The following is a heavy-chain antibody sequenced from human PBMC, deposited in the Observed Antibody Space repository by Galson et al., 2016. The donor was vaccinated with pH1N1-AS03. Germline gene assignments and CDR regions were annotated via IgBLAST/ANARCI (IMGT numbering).Heavy chain of an antibody. Sequence: SLRLSCAASGFTFSSYGMHWVRQTPGKGLEWVAVIWYDGSNKYYGDSVKGRFTISRDNSKNTLYLQMSSLRAEDTAVYYCARGQGYNSGYFDTDYWGRGTLVSVSS. D-gene: IGHD3-22*01. CDR1: GFTFSSYG. CDR2: IWYDGSNK. V-gene: IGHV3-33*01. CDR3: ARGQGYNSGYFDTDY. J-gene: IGHJ4*02.